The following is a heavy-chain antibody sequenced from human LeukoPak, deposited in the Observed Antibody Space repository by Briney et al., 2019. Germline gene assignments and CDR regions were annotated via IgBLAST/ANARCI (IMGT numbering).Heavy chain of an antibody. V-gene: IGHV5-51*01. D-gene: IGHD6-19*01. CDR3: ARQQNQDSSGWYLNYYYYMDV. J-gene: IGHJ6*03. CDR2: IYPGDSDT. Sequence: GESLKISCKGSGYSFTSYWIGWVRQMPGKGLEWMGIIYPGDSDTRYSPSFQGQVTISADKSISTAYLQWSSLKASDTAMYYCARQQNQDSSGWYLNYYYYMDVWGKGTTVTVSS. CDR1: GYSFTSYW.